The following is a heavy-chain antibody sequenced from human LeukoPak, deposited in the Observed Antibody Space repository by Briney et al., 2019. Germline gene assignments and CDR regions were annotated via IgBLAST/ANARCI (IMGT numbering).Heavy chain of an antibody. V-gene: IGHV4-34*01. D-gene: IGHD6-6*01. Sequence: SETLSLTCAVYGGSFSGYYWSWIRQPPGKGLEWIGEINHSGNTNYNPSLKSRVTIIVDTPKKQFSLKLTTVTAADTAVYYCARVPNIASRPCDQWGQGTLVTVSS. CDR1: GGSFSGYY. CDR3: ARVPNIASRPCDQ. J-gene: IGHJ4*02. CDR2: INHSGNT.